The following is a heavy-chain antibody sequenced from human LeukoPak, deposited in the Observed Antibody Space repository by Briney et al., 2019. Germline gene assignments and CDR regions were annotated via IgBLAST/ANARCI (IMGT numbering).Heavy chain of an antibody. Sequence: GRPLRLSCAASGFTFSGYGMYWVRQAPGKGLEWVAVIWYDGSNKYYVDSVKGRFTISRDNSKNTLYLQMNSLRAEDTAVYYCARDRRVGAFSLDVWGQGITVTVSS. J-gene: IGHJ6*02. CDR3: ARDRRVGAFSLDV. CDR2: IWYDGSNK. D-gene: IGHD1-26*01. CDR1: GFTFSGYG. V-gene: IGHV3-33*01.